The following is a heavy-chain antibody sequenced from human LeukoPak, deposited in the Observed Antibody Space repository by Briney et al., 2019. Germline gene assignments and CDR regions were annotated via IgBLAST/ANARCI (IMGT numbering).Heavy chain of an antibody. D-gene: IGHD6-13*01. Sequence: QPGVSLRLSCAAYGFTFNSYAMSWDPQAPGKGLVWFSALRGNGGNTDYVDSVRGRFIISRDNSRNTLYLQMNSLRAEDTAVYYCAKSITAAGTYAFDIWGQGTVVSVSS. CDR3: AKSITAAGTYAFDI. CDR1: GFTFNSYA. J-gene: IGHJ3*02. V-gene: IGHV3-23*01. CDR2: LRGNGGNT.